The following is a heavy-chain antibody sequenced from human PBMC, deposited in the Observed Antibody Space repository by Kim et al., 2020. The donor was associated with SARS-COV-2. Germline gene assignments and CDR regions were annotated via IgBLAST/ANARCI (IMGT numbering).Heavy chain of an antibody. CDR3: ATEGGTSGRCGYFDY. D-gene: IGHD6-19*01. CDR2: MSFDGFSK. V-gene: IGHV3-30*04. CDR1: GLYV. Sequence: GGSLRLSCATSGLYVIHWVRQAPGKGLEWVAAMSFDGFSKYFADSVSGRFSISRDDSKSMVWLHLNNLKHEDSATYYCATEGGTSGRCGYFDYWSQGTLVTVSS. J-gene: IGHJ4*02.